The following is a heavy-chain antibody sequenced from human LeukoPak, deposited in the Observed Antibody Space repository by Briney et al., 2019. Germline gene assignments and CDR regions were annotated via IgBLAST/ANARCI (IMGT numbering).Heavy chain of an antibody. D-gene: IGHD3-3*01. V-gene: IGHV4-59*01. CDR2: IYYNGST. CDR3: ARDNLPNYDFWSGYYPGYNWLDP. Sequence: PSETLSLTCTVSGGSITNYYWSWLRQPPGKGLEWIGNIYYNGSTKYSSSHKSRLTMSVDTSKSHFSLNLRSVTAADTAVYYCARDNLPNYDFWSGYYPGYNWLDPWGQGTLVIVSS. CDR1: GGSITNYY. J-gene: IGHJ5*02.